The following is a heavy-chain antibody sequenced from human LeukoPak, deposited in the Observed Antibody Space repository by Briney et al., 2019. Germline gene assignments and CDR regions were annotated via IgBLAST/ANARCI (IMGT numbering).Heavy chain of an antibody. D-gene: IGHD3-3*01. CDR2: ISNDERNK. CDR1: GFNFHNFA. V-gene: IGHV3-30*04. J-gene: IGHJ2*01. CDR3: AKDRDYDFWSAPPDL. Sequence: GGSLRLSCEASGFNFHNFAMHWVRQAPGKGLEWVAVISNDERNKYYTDSVKGRFTISRDNSKNTLYLQMNSLRAEDTAVYYCAKDRDYDFWSAPPDLWGRGTLVTVSS.